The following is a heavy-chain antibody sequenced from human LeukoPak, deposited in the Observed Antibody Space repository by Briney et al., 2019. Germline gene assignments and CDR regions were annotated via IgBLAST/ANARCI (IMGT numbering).Heavy chain of an antibody. Sequence: SGGSLRLSCAASGFTFSSYSMNWVRQAPGKGLECVSSISSSSSYIYYADSVKGRFTISRDNAKNSLYLQMNSLRAEDTAVYYCARDSRMVRGTSDYWGQGTLVTVSS. CDR2: ISSSSSYI. V-gene: IGHV3-21*01. J-gene: IGHJ4*02. CDR1: GFTFSSYS. D-gene: IGHD3-10*01. CDR3: ARDSRMVRGTSDY.